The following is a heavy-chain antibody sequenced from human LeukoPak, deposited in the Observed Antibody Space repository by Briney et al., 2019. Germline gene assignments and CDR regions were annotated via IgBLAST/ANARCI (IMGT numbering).Heavy chain of an antibody. Sequence: GGSLRLSCAASGFTVSSYAMSWVRQAPGKGLEWVSAISGSGGSTYYADSVKGRFTISRDNSKNTLYLQMNSLRAEDTAVYCCAKGSIYSSGWYPDYWGQGTLVTVSS. CDR1: GFTVSSYA. CDR2: ISGSGGST. D-gene: IGHD6-19*01. V-gene: IGHV3-23*01. CDR3: AKGSIYSSGWYPDY. J-gene: IGHJ4*02.